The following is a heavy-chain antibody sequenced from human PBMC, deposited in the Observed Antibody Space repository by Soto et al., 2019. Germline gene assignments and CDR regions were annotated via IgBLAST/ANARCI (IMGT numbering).Heavy chain of an antibody. V-gene: IGHV1-2*04. Sequence: ASVKVSCKASGYTFTGYYMHWVRQAPGQGLEWMGWINPNSGGTNYAQKFKGWVTMTRDTSISTAYMELSRLRSDDTATYNCASLVFIYDFLSGYYNVHHYYGIDVWGQGPRVTVSS. CDR2: INPNSGGT. J-gene: IGHJ6*02. CDR1: GYTFTGYY. D-gene: IGHD3-3*01. CDR3: ASLVFIYDFLSGYYNVHHYYGIDV.